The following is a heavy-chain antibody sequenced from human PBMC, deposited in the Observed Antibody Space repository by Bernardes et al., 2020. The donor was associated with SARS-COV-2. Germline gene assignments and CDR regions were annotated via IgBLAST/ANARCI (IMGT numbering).Heavy chain of an antibody. CDR1: GFSFNTYG. Sequence: GGSLRLSCAASGFSFNTYGMNWVRQAPGKGLEWVAYISSLSSIIYYADSVKGRFTISRDNAQNSLYLQMNSVRGEDTAVYYCTRDPGKILATNYSYHYGMDVWGQGTTVTVSS. CDR2: ISSLSSII. V-gene: IGHV3-48*04. CDR3: TRDPGKILATNYSYHYGMDV. D-gene: IGHD2-8*02. J-gene: IGHJ6*02.